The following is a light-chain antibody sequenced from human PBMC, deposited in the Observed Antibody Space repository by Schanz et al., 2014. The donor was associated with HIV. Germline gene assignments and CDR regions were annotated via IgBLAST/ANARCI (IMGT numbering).Light chain of an antibody. CDR1: QTIGRL. CDR2: QAS. J-gene: IGKJ2*01. V-gene: IGKV1-5*03. Sequence: IQMPQSPSTVSASVGARVTITCRASQTIGRLLAWYQQRPGGAPKLLIYQASILETGVPSRFSGSGSGTSFTLTITGLQPDDFATYYCQQCVTYPYTFGQGTKLDIK. CDR3: QQCVTYPYT.